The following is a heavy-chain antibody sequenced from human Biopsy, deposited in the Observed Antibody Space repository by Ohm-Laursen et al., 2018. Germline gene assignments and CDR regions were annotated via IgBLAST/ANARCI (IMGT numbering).Heavy chain of an antibody. Sequence: TLSLTCSVSGGSMTGYEWSWIRQRPGKGLEWIGYIFNSANTYYNPSLKNLITISGDTSKNQFSLKLNSVTAADTAVYYCERGDYFDSNGYFWFDPWGQGTLVTVSS. CDR2: IFNSANT. D-gene: IGHD3-22*01. V-gene: IGHV4-31*01. J-gene: IGHJ5*02. CDR1: GGSMTGYE. CDR3: ERGDYFDSNGYFWFDP.